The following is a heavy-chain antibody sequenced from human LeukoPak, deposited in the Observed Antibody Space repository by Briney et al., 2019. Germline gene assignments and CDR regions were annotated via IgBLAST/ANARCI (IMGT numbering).Heavy chain of an antibody. J-gene: IGHJ4*02. CDR3: AREDAGGLDY. D-gene: IGHD2-15*01. V-gene: IGHV4-34*01. CDR1: GGSFSGYY. Sequence: SETLSLTCAVYGGSFSGYYWSWIRQPPGKGLEWIGEINHSGSTNYNPSLKSRVTISVDTSKNQFSLKLSSVTAADTAVYYCAREDAGGLDYWGQGTLVIVSS. CDR2: INHSGST.